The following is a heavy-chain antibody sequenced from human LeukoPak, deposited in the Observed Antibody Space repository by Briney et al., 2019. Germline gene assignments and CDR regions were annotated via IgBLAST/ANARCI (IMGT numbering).Heavy chain of an antibody. J-gene: IGHJ4*02. CDR1: GFTCSTYV. V-gene: IGHV3-23*01. Sequence: GGSLRLSCAASGFTCSTYVMSWVRQAPGKGLEWLSLILHNGDSTYYADSVKGRFTISRDNSKNTLYLQMNSLRAEDTAVYYCARDLDYGGNSEVGYWGQGTLVTVSS. CDR2: ILHNGDST. D-gene: IGHD4-23*01. CDR3: ARDLDYGGNSEVGY.